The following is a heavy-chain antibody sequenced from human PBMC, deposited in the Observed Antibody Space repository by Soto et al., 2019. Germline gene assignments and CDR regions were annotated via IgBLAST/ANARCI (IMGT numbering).Heavy chain of an antibody. Sequence: ASVKVSCKVSGYTLTELSMHWVRQAPGKGLEWMGGFDPEDGETIYAQKFQGRVTMTEDTSTDTAYMELSSLRSEDTAVYYCATDRRLRLPLSWSGSYYYYYYGMDVWGQGTTVTVSS. CDR3: ATDRRLRLPLSWSGSYYYYYYGMDV. CDR2: FDPEDGET. D-gene: IGHD3-3*01. J-gene: IGHJ6*02. V-gene: IGHV1-24*01. CDR1: GYTLTELS.